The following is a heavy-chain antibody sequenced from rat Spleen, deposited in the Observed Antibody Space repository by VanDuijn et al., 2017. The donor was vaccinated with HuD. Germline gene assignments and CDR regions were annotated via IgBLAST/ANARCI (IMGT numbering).Heavy chain of an antibody. V-gene: IGHV3-1*01. Sequence: EVQLQESGPGLVKPSQSLSLTCSVTGYSLTSNYWGWIRKFPRNKMEWIGHISHSGTTSYNPSLKSRISITRDTSKNQFFLQLNSVTAEDTATYYCASPGYNWFAFWGQGTLVTVSS. D-gene: IGHD1-4*01. CDR3: ASPGYNWFAF. CDR1: GYSLTSNY. J-gene: IGHJ3*01. CDR2: ISHSGTT.